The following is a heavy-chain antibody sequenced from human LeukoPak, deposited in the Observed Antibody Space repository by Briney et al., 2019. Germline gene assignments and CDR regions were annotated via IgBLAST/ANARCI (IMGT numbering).Heavy chain of an antibody. Sequence: GASVKVSCKASGYTFTGYYRHWVRQAPGQGLEWMGWINPNSGGTNYAQKFQGRVTMTRDTSISTAYMELSRLRSDDTAVYYCARTDYYDSGSYYYWGQGTLVTVSS. CDR2: INPNSGGT. CDR1: GYTFTGYY. D-gene: IGHD3-10*01. V-gene: IGHV1-2*02. CDR3: ARTDYYDSGSYYY. J-gene: IGHJ4*02.